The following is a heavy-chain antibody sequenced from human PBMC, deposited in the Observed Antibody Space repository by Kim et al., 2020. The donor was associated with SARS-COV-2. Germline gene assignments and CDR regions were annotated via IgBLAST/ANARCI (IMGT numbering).Heavy chain of an antibody. CDR1: GGSISSYY. V-gene: IGHV4-59*01. D-gene: IGHD1-1*01. Sequence: SETLSLTCTVSGGSISSYYWSWIRQPPGKGLEWIGYIYYSGSTNYNPSLKSRVTISVDTSKNQFSLKLSSVTAADTAVYYCARGYLERGAFDIWGQGTMVTVSS. J-gene: IGHJ3*02. CDR3: ARGYLERGAFDI. CDR2: IYYSGST.